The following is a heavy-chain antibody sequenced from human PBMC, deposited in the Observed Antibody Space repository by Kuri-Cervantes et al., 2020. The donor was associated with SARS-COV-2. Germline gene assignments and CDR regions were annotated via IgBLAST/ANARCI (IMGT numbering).Heavy chain of an antibody. CDR1: GYTFTGYY. CDR2: INPNSGGT. D-gene: IGHD3-22*01. V-gene: IGHV1-2*02. Sequence: ASVKVSCKASGYTFTGYYMHWVRQAPGQGLEWMGWINPNSGGTNYALKFQGRVTMTRDTSISTAYMELSRLRSDDTAVYYCARALGSSGYQTWYWFDPWGQGTLVTVSS. CDR3: ARALGSSGYQTWYWFDP. J-gene: IGHJ5*02.